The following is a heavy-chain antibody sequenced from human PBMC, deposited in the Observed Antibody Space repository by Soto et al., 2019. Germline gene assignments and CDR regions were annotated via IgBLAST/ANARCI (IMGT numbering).Heavy chain of an antibody. CDR2: IYYSGST. J-gene: IGHJ5*02. Sequence: PSETLSLTCTVSGGSISSGGYYWSWIRQHPGKGLEWIGYIYYSGSTYYNPSLKSRVTISVDTSKNQFSLKLSSVTAADTAVYYCASVLMVRGVIGWFDPWGQGALVTVSS. D-gene: IGHD3-10*01. CDR3: ASVLMVRGVIGWFDP. CDR1: GGSISSGGYY. V-gene: IGHV4-31*03.